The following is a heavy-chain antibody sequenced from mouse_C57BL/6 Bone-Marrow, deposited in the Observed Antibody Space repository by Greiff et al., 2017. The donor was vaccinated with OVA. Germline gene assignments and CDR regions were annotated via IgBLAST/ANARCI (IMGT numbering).Heavy chain of an antibody. D-gene: IGHD1-1*01. V-gene: IGHV1-47*01. J-gene: IGHJ4*01. CDR3: ARGYYYGSYYYAMDY. CDR1: GYTFTTYP. CDR2: FHPYNDDT. Sequence: VHLVESGAELVKPGASVKMSCKASGYTFTTYPIEWMKQNHGKSLEWIGNFHPYNDDTKYNEKFKGKATLTVEKSSSTVYLELSRLTSDDSAVYYCARGYYYGSYYYAMDYWGQGTSVTVSS.